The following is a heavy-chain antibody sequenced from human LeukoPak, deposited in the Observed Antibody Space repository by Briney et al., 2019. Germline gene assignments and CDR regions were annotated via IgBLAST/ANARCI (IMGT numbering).Heavy chain of an antibody. D-gene: IGHD3-3*01. CDR3: MRQNLAYFSGH. Sequence: GGSLRLSCAASGFTFSSYWMTWGRQAPGKGLEWVANIRQDGSEKNYVDSVKGRFTISRDNAKNSLYLQMNSLRVEDTAVYFCMRQNLAYFSGHWGQGTLVTVSS. V-gene: IGHV3-7*01. J-gene: IGHJ1*01. CDR1: GFTFSSYW. CDR2: IRQDGSEK.